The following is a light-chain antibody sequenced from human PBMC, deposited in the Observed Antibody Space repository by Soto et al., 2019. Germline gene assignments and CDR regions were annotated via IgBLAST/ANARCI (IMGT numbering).Light chain of an antibody. CDR2: DAS. J-gene: IGKJ4*01. CDR1: QSISGW. V-gene: IGKV1-12*01. Sequence: DIQMTQSPSSVSASVGDRLTITCRASQSISGWLAWYQQKPGKAPKLLIYDASTLRNGVPSRFSGSGSGTYFTLTISSLQPEDFATYYCQQGNSFPLTFGGGTKVDIK. CDR3: QQGNSFPLT.